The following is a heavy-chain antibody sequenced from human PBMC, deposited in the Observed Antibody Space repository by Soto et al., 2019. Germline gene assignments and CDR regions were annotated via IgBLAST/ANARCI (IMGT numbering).Heavy chain of an antibody. V-gene: IGHV1-18*01. CDR3: SRERGEVEGDY. J-gene: IGHJ4*02. Sequence: QVQLVQSGAEVKKPGASVKVSCKASGYTFNTYGISWVRQAPGQGLEWMGWISTHNGNTDYAQKVQGRVTMTTDTSTSKAYMEVRSLRSDDTAVYYCSRERGEVEGDYWGQGTLVTVSS. D-gene: IGHD3-10*01. CDR2: ISTHNGNT. CDR1: GYTFNTYG.